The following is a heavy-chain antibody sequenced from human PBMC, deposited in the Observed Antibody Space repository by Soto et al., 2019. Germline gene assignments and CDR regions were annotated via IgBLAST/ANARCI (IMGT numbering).Heavy chain of an antibody. CDR2: MYPDDSDI. J-gene: IGHJ3*02. D-gene: IGHD3-22*01. CDR3: ATAYVYDFENSNYYRDAFDI. CDR1: GYSFSFYW. V-gene: IGHV5-51*01. Sequence: GESLKISCKASGYSFSFYWIGWVRQMPGKGLEWMAIMYPDDSDIRYSPSFEAHVTIPADKSTRTAFLQWSSLKASDTAMYYCATAYVYDFENSNYYRDAFDIWGQGTLVTVSS.